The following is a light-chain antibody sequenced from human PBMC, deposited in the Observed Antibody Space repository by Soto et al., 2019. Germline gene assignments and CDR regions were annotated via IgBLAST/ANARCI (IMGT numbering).Light chain of an antibody. V-gene: IGKV2-28*01. CDR2: LGS. J-gene: IGKJ4*01. CDR1: QSLLHSNGYNC. Sequence: DIVMTQSPLSLPVTPGEPASISCRSSQSLLHSNGYNCLDWYLRKPGQSPQLLIYLGSNRASGVPDRFSGSGSGTDFTLKISRVEAEDVGVYYCMQALQTPVTFGGGTKVEIK. CDR3: MQALQTPVT.